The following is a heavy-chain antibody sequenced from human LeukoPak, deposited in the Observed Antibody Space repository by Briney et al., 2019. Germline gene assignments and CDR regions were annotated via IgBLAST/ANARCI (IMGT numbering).Heavy chain of an antibody. CDR1: GGSFSGYY. D-gene: IGHD3-22*01. V-gene: IGHV3-23*01. J-gene: IGHJ3*02. CDR2: ISGSGGST. Sequence: ETLSLTCAVYGGSFSGYYWSWIRQPPGKGLEWVSAISGSGGSTYYADSVKGRFTISRDNSKNTLYLQMNSLRAEDTAVYYCAKDPVVVIATDPYYDSSGYYYGDAFDIWGQGTMVTVSS. CDR3: AKDPVVVIATDPYYDSSGYYYGDAFDI.